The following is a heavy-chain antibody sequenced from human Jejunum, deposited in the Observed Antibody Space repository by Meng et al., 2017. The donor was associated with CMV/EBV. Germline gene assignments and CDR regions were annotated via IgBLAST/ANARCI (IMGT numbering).Heavy chain of an antibody. Sequence: SYWISWVRQAPGRGLEWVANINQDGTQNYYIDSVKGRFTISRDNARNSLYLQMNNLRVEDTAVYYCARETLGYCTTTNCYGSDFWGQGTLVTVSS. J-gene: IGHJ1*01. CDR1: SYW. V-gene: IGHV3-7*01. D-gene: IGHD2-2*01. CDR2: INQDGTQN. CDR3: ARETLGYCTTTNCYGSDF.